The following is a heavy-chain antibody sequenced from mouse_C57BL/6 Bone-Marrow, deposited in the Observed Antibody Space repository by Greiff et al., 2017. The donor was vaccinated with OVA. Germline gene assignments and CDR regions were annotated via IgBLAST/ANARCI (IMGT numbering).Heavy chain of an antibody. CDR3: TTRQLRLWFAY. Sequence: VQLKESGAELVRPGASVKLSCTASGFNIKDDYMHWVKQRPEQGLEWIGWIDPENGDTEYASKFQGKATITADTSSNTAYLQLSSLTSEDTAVYYCTTRQLRLWFAYWGQGTLVTVSA. J-gene: IGHJ3*01. CDR2: IDPENGDT. V-gene: IGHV14-4*01. D-gene: IGHD3-2*02. CDR1: GFNIKDDY.